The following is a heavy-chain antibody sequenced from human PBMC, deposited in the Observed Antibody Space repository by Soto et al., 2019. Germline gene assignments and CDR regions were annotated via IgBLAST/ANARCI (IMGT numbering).Heavy chain of an antibody. CDR3: AKGRQPRVFDR. CDR2: IGSSDGRT. CDR1: GFSFSSYA. V-gene: IGHV3-23*01. J-gene: IGHJ5*02. Sequence: GGSLRLSCAASGFSFSSYAMSWVRQAPGKGLEWVSAIGSSDGRTYYADSVKGRFTVYRDNSKNTLHLQMNSLRAEDTAVYYCAKGRQPRVFDRWGQGTLVTVSS.